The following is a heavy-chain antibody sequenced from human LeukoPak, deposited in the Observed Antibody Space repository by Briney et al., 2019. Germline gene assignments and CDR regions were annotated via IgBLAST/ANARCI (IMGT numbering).Heavy chain of an antibody. D-gene: IGHD6-13*01. CDR1: GFSFSTYE. CDR3: ARGGSSWYIPMDV. J-gene: IGHJ6*03. V-gene: IGHV3-74*01. CDR2: INSAGSST. Sequence: GGSLRLSCAASGFSFSTYEMNWVRQAPGKGLVWVSRINSAGSSTAYADSVKGRFTISRDNAKNTLYLQMNSLRAENTAVYYCARGGSSWYIPMDVWGKGTTVTVSS.